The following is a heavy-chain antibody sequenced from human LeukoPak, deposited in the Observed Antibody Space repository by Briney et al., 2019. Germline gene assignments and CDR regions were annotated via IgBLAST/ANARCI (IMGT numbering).Heavy chain of an antibody. Sequence: SETLSLTRAVYGGSFSGYYWSWIRQPPGKGLEWIGEINHSGSTNYNPSLKSRVTISVDTSKNQFSLKLSSVTAADTAVYYCARAPYYYDSSGYDYWGQGTLVTVSS. CDR1: GGSFSGYY. CDR3: ARAPYYYDSSGYDY. J-gene: IGHJ4*02. CDR2: INHSGST. D-gene: IGHD3-22*01. V-gene: IGHV4-34*01.